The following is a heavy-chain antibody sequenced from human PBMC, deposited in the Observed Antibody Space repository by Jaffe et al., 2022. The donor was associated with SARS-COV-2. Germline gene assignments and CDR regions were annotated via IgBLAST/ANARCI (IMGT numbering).Heavy chain of an antibody. Sequence: EVQLLESGGGLVQPGGSLRLSCAASGLPLSSFALTWVRQAPGKGLEWISTVTGSGDNTYYADSVKGRFAISRDNSKNTLYLQMNSLRAEDTAVYYCAKDTQFQPYRRAYFDYWGQGTLVTVSS. CDR1: GLPLSSFA. D-gene: IGHD2-2*01. CDR2: VTGSGDNT. V-gene: IGHV3-23*01. J-gene: IGHJ4*02. CDR3: AKDTQFQPYRRAYFDY.